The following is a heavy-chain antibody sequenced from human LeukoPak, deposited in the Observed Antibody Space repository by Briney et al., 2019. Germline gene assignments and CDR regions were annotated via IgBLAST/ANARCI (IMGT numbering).Heavy chain of an antibody. J-gene: IGHJ4*02. D-gene: IGHD2-21*02. Sequence: ASVKVSCKASGYTFTSYGISWVRQAPGQGLEWMGWISAYNGNTNYAQKLQGRVTMTTDTSTRTAYMELRNLRSDDTAVYYCAREPLAYCGGDCYFSYWGQGTLVTVSS. CDR2: ISAYNGNT. CDR3: AREPLAYCGGDCYFSY. V-gene: IGHV1-18*01. CDR1: GYTFTSYG.